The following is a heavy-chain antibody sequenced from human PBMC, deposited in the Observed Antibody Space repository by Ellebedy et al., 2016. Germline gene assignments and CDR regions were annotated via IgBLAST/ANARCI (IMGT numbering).Heavy chain of an antibody. CDR1: GGSISSGGYY. V-gene: IGHV4-31*03. Sequence: SETLSLTCTVSGGSISSGGYYWSWIRQHPGKGLEWIGYIYYSGSTYYNPSLKSRVTISVDTSKNQFSLTVSSVTAADTAVYHCARARSGYDQAHHFDYWGQGTLVTVSS. D-gene: IGHD5-12*01. J-gene: IGHJ4*02. CDR3: ARARSGYDQAHHFDY. CDR2: IYYSGST.